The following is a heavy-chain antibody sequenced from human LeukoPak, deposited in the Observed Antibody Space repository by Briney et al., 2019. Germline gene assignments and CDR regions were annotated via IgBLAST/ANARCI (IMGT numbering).Heavy chain of an antibody. CDR3: RITMVRGVIDY. CDR1: GGSFSGYY. J-gene: IGHJ4*02. Sequence: SETLSLTCAVYGGSFSGYYWSWVRQPPGKGLEWIGEINHSGSTNYNPSLKSRVTISVDTSKNQFSLKLSPVTAADTAVYYCRITMVRGVIDYWGQGTLVTVSS. CDR2: INHSGST. D-gene: IGHD3-10*01. V-gene: IGHV4-34*01.